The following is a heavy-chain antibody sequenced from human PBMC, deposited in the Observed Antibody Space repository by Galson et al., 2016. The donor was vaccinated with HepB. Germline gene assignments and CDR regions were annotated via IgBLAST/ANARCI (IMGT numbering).Heavy chain of an antibody. CDR3: SRDRHRLSQNTVIGL. Sequence: SLRLSCAASGFTVSNDYMKWVRQAPGKGLVWVSLIYSNGDTRYADSVKGRFTISRDNFKNTVYLHMNNLRAEDTAMYYCSRDRHRLSQNTVIGLWGQGTLVTVSS. V-gene: IGHV3-53*01. D-gene: IGHD2/OR15-2a*01. J-gene: IGHJ4*02. CDR1: GFTVSNDY. CDR2: IYSNGDT.